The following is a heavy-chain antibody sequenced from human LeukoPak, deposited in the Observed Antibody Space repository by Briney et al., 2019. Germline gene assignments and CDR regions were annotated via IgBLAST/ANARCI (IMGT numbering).Heavy chain of an antibody. V-gene: IGHV1-18*01. D-gene: IGHD6-19*01. CDR2: NSAYNGNT. CDR1: GYTFTSYG. J-gene: IGHJ4*02. Sequence: GASVKVSCKASGYTFTSYGISGVRQASGQWLEWMGCNSAYNGNTNYAQKLQGRVTMTTDTSTSTAYMELSSLRSEDTAVYYCARASRPYSSGWPLLFDYWGQGTLVTVSS. CDR3: ARASRPYSSGWPLLFDY.